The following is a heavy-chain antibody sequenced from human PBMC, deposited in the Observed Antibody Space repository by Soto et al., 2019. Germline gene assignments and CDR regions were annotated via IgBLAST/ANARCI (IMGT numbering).Heavy chain of an antibody. Sequence: ASVKVSCKASGGTLSSYTISWVRQAPGQGLEWMGRIIPILGIANYAQKFQGRVTITADKSTSTAYMELSSLRSEDTAVYYCARDASSGWSQYSYYYYMDVWGKGTTVTVSS. J-gene: IGHJ6*03. CDR2: IIPILGIA. D-gene: IGHD6-19*01. CDR3: ARDASSGWSQYSYYYYMDV. CDR1: GGTLSSYT. V-gene: IGHV1-69*04.